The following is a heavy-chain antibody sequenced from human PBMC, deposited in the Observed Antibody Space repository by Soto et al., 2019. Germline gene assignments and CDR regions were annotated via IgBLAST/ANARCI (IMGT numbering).Heavy chain of an antibody. V-gene: IGHV3-30*18. CDR2: ISPDGKNQ. J-gene: IGHJ4*02. CDR3: VKPSGWYHDS. Sequence: PGGSLRLSCVVSGFTFSDYGMHWVRQAPGKGLEWVAVISPDGKNQYYPDSLRGRFTISRDDSKSTLYLQLNSLRAEDTAVYYCVKPSGWYHDSWGQGPQVTVSS. CDR1: GFTFSDYG. D-gene: IGHD6-19*01.